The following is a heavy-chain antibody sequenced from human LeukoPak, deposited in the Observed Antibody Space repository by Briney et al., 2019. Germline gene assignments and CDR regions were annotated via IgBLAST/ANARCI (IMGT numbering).Heavy chain of an antibody. Sequence: GGTLRLSCAASGFIFSRYGMSWVRQAPGKGLEWVSAISGSGGTTYYTDSVKGRFTISRDNSKNTLYLQMNSLRAEDTAVYYCAKGNHYYDSSGYSHWGQGTLVTVSS. CDR2: ISGSGGTT. CDR1: GFIFSRYG. D-gene: IGHD3-22*01. J-gene: IGHJ4*02. CDR3: AKGNHYYDSSGYSH. V-gene: IGHV3-23*01.